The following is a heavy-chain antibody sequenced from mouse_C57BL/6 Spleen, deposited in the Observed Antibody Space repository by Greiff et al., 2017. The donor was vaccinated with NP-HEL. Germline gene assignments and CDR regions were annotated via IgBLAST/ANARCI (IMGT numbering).Heavy chain of an antibody. V-gene: IGHV5-6*01. CDR3: VEDYGSSFDY. CDR1: GFTFSSYG. J-gene: IGHJ2*01. D-gene: IGHD1-1*01. Sequence: DVHLVESGGDLVKPGGSLKLSCAASGFTFSSYGMSWVRQTPDKRLEWVATISSGGSYTYYPDSVKGRFTISRDNAKNTLYLQMSSLKSEDTAMYYCVEDYGSSFDYWGQGTTLTVSS. CDR2: ISSGGSYT.